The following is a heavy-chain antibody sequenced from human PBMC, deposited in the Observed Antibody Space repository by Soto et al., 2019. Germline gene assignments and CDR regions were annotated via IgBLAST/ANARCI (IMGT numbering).Heavy chain of an antibody. CDR2: ISGSGGST. J-gene: IGHJ4*02. CDR1: GFTFSSYA. Sequence: VSLRLSCAASGFTFSSYAMSWVRQAPGKGLEWVSAISGSGGSTYYADSVKGRFTISRDNSKNTLYLQMNSLRAEDTAVYYCAKTYYYDSSGYYYDYWGQGTLVTVSS. CDR3: AKTYYYDSSGYYYDY. D-gene: IGHD3-22*01. V-gene: IGHV3-23*01.